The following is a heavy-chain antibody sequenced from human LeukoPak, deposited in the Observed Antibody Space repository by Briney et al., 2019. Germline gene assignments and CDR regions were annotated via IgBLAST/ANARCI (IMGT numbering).Heavy chain of an antibody. D-gene: IGHD6-13*01. CDR3: ARVGSSSWFD. Sequence: ASVKVSCRASGYIFTSYGITWVRQAPGQGLEWMGGIIPIFGTANYAQKFQGRVTITADESTSTAYMELSSLRSEDTAVYYCARVGSSSWFDWGQGTLVTVSS. J-gene: IGHJ4*02. CDR1: GYIFTSYG. CDR2: IIPIFGTA. V-gene: IGHV1-69*13.